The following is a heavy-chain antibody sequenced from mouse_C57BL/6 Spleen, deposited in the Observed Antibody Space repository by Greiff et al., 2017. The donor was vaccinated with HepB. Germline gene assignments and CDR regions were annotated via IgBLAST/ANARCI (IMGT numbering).Heavy chain of an antibody. CDR2: ISSGGSYT. CDR3: ARGGIYDGYSFYAMDY. Sequence: EVQLVESGGDLVKPGGSLKLSCAASGFTFSSYGMSWVRQTPDKRLEWVATISSGGSYTYYPDSVKGRFTISRDNAKNTLYLQMSSLKSEATAMYYCARGGIYDGYSFYAMDYWGQGTSVTVSS. CDR1: GFTFSSYG. V-gene: IGHV5-6*01. D-gene: IGHD2-3*01. J-gene: IGHJ4*01.